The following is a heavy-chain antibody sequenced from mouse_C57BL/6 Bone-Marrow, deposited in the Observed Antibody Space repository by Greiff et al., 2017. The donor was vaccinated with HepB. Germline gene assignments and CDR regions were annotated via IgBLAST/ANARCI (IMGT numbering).Heavy chain of an antibody. CDR2: IYPRSGNT. V-gene: IGHV1-81*01. CDR3: ARCRYYGSSLDD. J-gene: IGHJ2*01. CDR1: GYTFTSYG. Sequence: QVQLQQSGAELARPGASVKLSCKASGYTFTSYGISWVKQSTGQGLEWIGEIYPRSGNTYYNEQFKGKATLTADKSSSTAYMELRSLTSEDSAVYFCARCRYYGSSLDDWGKGTTLTVSS. D-gene: IGHD1-1*01.